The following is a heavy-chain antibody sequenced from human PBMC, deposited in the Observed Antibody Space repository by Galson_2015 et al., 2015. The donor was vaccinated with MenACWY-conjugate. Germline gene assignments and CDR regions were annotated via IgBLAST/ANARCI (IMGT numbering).Heavy chain of an antibody. CDR2: VSYDGSSK. CDR1: GFRFRSYT. D-gene: IGHD5-24*01. V-gene: IGHV3-30*01. Sequence: SLRLSCAASGFRFRSYTLYWVRQAPGKGLEWVAVVSYDGSSKYYADSAKGRFTISRDNSKNTVSLQMNSLRPEDTAVYYCVRAEGWLRSAFDIWGQGTMVTVSS. CDR3: VRAEGWLRSAFDI. J-gene: IGHJ3*02.